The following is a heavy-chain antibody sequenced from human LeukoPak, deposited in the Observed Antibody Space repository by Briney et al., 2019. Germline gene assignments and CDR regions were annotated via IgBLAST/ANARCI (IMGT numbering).Heavy chain of an antibody. CDR1: GFTFSSYA. D-gene: IGHD4-17*01. J-gene: IGHJ4*02. V-gene: IGHV3-23*01. Sequence: GGSLRLSCAASGFTFSSYAMSWIRQAPGKGLEWLSAISPTTGTTFYADSVKGRFTISRDNSKNTLYLQMNSLRAEDTAIYYCATKTSYGDRYFDYWGQGTLVTDSS. CDR3: ATKTSYGDRYFDY. CDR2: ISPTTGTT.